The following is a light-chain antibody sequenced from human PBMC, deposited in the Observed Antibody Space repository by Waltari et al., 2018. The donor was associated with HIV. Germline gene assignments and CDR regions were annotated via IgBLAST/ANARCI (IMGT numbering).Light chain of an antibody. CDR3: LSYISSASPV. J-gene: IGLJ2*01. Sequence: QSALTQPASMSGSPGQSITISCPGHNFDASDYTYVSWFQHHPGKAPKVIIYEVTNRPSGVSSRFSGSKSGNGASLTISGLQAEDEASYFCLSYISSASPVFGGGTKLTVL. CDR2: EVT. CDR1: NFDASDYTY. V-gene: IGLV2-14*01.